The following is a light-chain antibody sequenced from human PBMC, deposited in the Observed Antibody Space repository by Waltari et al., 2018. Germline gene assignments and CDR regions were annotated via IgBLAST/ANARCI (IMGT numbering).Light chain of an antibody. Sequence: EIVSTHSPGTLCLSPGVRAALSCKASQSVTCISLTWYHQKLGQAPRLLIYGTSSRATGSPDRFSGSESGTDFTLTISRLEPEDFAVYYCQQYDGEVVTFGGGTKVEI. CDR3: QQYDGEVVT. V-gene: IGKV3-20*01. J-gene: IGKJ4*02. CDR2: GTS. CDR1: QSVTCIS.